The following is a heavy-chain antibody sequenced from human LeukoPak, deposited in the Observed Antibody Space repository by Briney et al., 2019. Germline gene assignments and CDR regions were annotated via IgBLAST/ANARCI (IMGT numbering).Heavy chain of an antibody. Sequence: GGSLRLSCAASGFTFSTYGMHWVRQAQGKGLEWVALTWYDGSNKNYADSVKGRFTISRDNSKNTLYLQTNSLRGEDTAVYFCARGGLTIAEATTSWYLDYWGRGTLVTVSS. CDR3: ARGGLTIAEATTSWYLDY. CDR2: TWYDGSNK. CDR1: GFTFSTYG. V-gene: IGHV3-33*01. D-gene: IGHD1-26*01. J-gene: IGHJ4*02.